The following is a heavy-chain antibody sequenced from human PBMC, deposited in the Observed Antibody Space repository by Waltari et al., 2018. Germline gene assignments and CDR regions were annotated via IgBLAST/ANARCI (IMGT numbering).Heavy chain of an antibody. CDR2: INVDGGYI. Sequence: EVQLVESGGGLVQTGGSLRRSCAASGFVFGASWLPWSRQAPGQGFEWVARINVDGGYISYTDSVKGRFTISRDNSQNTVFLQSNSVRAEDTAVYYCARKGGRGYPYGPFFYDYWGQGTLVTVSP. D-gene: IGHD5-18*01. J-gene: IGHJ4*02. CDR3: ARKGGRGYPYGPFFYDY. CDR1: GFVFGASW. V-gene: IGHV3-74*01.